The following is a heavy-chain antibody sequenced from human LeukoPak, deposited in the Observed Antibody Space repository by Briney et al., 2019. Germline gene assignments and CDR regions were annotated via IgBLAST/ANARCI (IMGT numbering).Heavy chain of an antibody. J-gene: IGHJ4*02. CDR2: IRYDGSNK. Sequence: GGSLRLSCAASGFTFSSYGMHWVRQAPGKGLERVAFIRYDGSNKYYADSVKGRFTISRDNSKNTLYLQMNSLRAEDTAVYYCAKDRGFGKLSPTLFDYWGQGTLVTVSS. CDR1: GFTFSSYG. CDR3: AKDRGFGKLSPTLFDY. V-gene: IGHV3-30*02. D-gene: IGHD3-10*01.